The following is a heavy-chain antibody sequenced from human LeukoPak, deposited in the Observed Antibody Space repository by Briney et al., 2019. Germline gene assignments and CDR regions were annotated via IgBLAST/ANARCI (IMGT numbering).Heavy chain of an antibody. Sequence: GGSLRLSCAASGFTFSSYWMSWDRQAPGKGLEWVANIKQDGSEKYYVDSVKGRFTISRDNAKNSLYLQMNSLRAEDTAVYYCARDLYDSSGYPWYWGQGTLVTVSS. CDR3: ARDLYDSSGYPWY. CDR2: IKQDGSEK. D-gene: IGHD3-22*01. CDR1: GFTFSSYW. V-gene: IGHV3-7*01. J-gene: IGHJ4*02.